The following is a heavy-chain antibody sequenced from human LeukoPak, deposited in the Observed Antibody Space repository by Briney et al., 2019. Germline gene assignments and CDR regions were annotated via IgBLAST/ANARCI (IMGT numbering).Heavy chain of an antibody. CDR2: IYYSGST. CDR3: ARMYSNYFDY. J-gene: IGHJ4*02. CDR1: GFTFSSYE. D-gene: IGHD4-11*01. V-gene: IGHV4-59*01. Sequence: GSLRLSCAASGFTFSSYEMNWVRQAPGKGLEWIGFIYYSGSTNYNPSLKSRVTISVDTSKNQFSLKLSSVTAADTAVYYCARMYSNYFDYWGQGTLVTVSS.